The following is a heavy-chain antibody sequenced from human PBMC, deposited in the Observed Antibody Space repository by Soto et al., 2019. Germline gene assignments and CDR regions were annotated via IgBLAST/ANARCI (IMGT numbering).Heavy chain of an antibody. D-gene: IGHD2-15*01. CDR1: GYTFTGYY. J-gene: IGHJ3*02. CDR2: INPNSGGT. CDR3: ARVVGCSGGSCKDAFDI. V-gene: IGHV1-2*04. Sequence: ASVQVSCKASGYTFTGYYLHWVRQAPGQGLEWMGWINPNSGGTNYAQKFQGWVTMTRDTSISTAYMELSRLRSDDTAVYYCARVVGCSGGSCKDAFDIWGQGTMVTVSS.